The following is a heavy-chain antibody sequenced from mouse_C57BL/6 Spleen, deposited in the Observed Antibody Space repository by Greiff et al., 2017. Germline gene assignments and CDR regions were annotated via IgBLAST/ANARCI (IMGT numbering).Heavy chain of an antibody. J-gene: IGHJ2*01. Sequence: EVQGVESGEGLVKPGGSLKLSCAASGFTFSSYAMSWVRQTPETRLEWVAYISSGGDYIYYAVTVKGRFTISRDNARNTLYLQMSSLKSEDTAMYYCTREGHYLPLDYWGKGTTLTVSS. CDR2: ISSGGDYI. CDR1: GFTFSSYA. D-gene: IGHD1-2*01. V-gene: IGHV5-9-1*02. CDR3: TREGHYLPLDY.